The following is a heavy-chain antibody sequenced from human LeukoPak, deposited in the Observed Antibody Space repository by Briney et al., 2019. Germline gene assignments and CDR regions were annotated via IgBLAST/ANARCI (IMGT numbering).Heavy chain of an antibody. CDR2: INHSGST. Sequence: SETLSLTCAVCGGSFSGYYWSWIRQPPGKGLEWIGEINHSGSTNYNPSLKSRVTISVDTSKNQFSLKLSSVTAADTAVYYCARASVVVTADYWGQGTLVTVSS. J-gene: IGHJ4*02. CDR3: ARASVVVTADY. V-gene: IGHV4-34*01. CDR1: GGSFSGYY. D-gene: IGHD3-22*01.